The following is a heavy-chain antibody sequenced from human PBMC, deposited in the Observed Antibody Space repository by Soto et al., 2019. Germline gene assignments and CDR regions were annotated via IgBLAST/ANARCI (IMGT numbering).Heavy chain of an antibody. V-gene: IGHV1-18*01. CDR3: ARASPSHYDFWSGYTDY. Sequence: ASVKVSCKASGYTFTSYGISWVRQAPGQGLEWMGWISAYNGNTNYAQKLQGRVTMTTDTSTSTAYMELRSLRSDDTAVYYCARASPSHYDFWSGYTDYWGQGTLVTVSS. CDR2: ISAYNGNT. D-gene: IGHD3-3*01. J-gene: IGHJ4*02. CDR1: GYTFTSYG.